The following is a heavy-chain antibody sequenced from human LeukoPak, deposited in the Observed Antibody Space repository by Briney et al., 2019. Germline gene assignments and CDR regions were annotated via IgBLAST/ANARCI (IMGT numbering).Heavy chain of an antibody. D-gene: IGHD3-10*01. CDR2: IIPIFGTA. J-gene: IGHJ4*02. Sequence: GSSVKVSCKASGGTFSSYAISWVRQAPGQGLEWMGRIIPIFGTANYAQKFQGRVTMTEDTSTDTAYMELSSLRSEDTAVYYCATEYYYGSGESDYWGQGTLVTVSS. V-gene: IGHV1-69*06. CDR3: ATEYYYGSGESDY. CDR1: GGTFSSYA.